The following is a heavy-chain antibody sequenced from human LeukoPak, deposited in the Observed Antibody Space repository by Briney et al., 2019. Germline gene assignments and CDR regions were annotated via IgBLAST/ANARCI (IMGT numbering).Heavy chain of an antibody. CDR2: ISSSSSYI. D-gene: IGHD3-16*01. CDR1: GFTFSSYS. J-gene: IGHJ5*02. V-gene: IGHV3-21*01. CDR3: ARDLMITFGGVIDL. Sequence: GGSLRLSCAASGFTFSSYSMNLVRQAAGKGLEWVSSISSSSSYIYYADSVKGRFTISRDNAKNSLYLQMNSLRAEDTAVYYCARDLMITFGGVIDLWGQGTLVTVSS.